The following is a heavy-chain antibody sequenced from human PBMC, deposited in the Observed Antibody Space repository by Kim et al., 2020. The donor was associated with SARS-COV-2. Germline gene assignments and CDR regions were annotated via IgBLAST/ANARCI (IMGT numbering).Heavy chain of an antibody. J-gene: IGHJ4*02. Sequence: VKGRFNISRDNAKNSLYLQMNSLRAEDTAVYYCARDRNPNCGGDCYNFDYWGQGTLVTVSS. CDR3: ARDRNPNCGGDCYNFDY. D-gene: IGHD2-21*02. V-gene: IGHV3-21*01.